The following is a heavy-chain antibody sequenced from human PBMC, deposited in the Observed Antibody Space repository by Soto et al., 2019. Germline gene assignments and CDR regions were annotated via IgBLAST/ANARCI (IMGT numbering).Heavy chain of an antibody. J-gene: IGHJ4*02. CDR3: NTDLAPEQWLPFDY. CDR1: GFSFSNAW. V-gene: IGHV3-15*01. CDR2: IKSKTGGGTT. Sequence: PVGSLRLSCAASGFSFSNAWMSWVRQAPGKGLEWLGRIKSKTGGGTTDYAAPVKGRFSIARDDSSNKLYMNMHRLKAADTDVYYCNTDLAPEQWLPFDYWGPGTLVNVSS. D-gene: IGHD6-19*01.